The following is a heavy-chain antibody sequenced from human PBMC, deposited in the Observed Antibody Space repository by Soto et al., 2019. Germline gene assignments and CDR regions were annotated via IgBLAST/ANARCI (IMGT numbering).Heavy chain of an antibody. CDR2: IAPADSYT. Sequence: GESLKISCTASGYNFPGYWIGWVRQMPGKGLEWMGRIAPADSYTNYSPSFHGHVTMSVDRSTSTAYLQWGSLKASDTAMYYCVRVPIGHSDDSGYSDSWGQGTQVTVS. CDR3: VRVPIGHSDDSGYSDS. J-gene: IGHJ5*01. D-gene: IGHD3-22*01. CDR1: GYNFPGYW. V-gene: IGHV5-10-1*01.